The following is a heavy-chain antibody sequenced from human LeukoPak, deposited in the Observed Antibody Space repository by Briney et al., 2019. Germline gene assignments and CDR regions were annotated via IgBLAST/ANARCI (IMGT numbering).Heavy chain of an antibody. Sequence: SETLSLTCTVSGGSISSFYWSWIRQPPGKGLEWIGYIYYSGSTNYNPSLKSRVTISVDTSKNQFSLKLNSVTAADTAVYYCARGLPLTVTTGVGFDYWGQGTLVTVSS. CDR3: ARGLPLTVTTGVGFDY. CDR1: GGSISSFY. D-gene: IGHD4-17*01. V-gene: IGHV4-59*01. J-gene: IGHJ4*02. CDR2: IYYSGST.